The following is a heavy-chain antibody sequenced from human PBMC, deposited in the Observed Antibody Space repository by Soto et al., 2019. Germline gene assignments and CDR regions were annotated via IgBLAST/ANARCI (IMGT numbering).Heavy chain of an antibody. CDR1: GFKSITYS. CDR3: VRDGLDYYDTERLYFDN. CDR2: ISSSAVYI. V-gene: IGHV3-21*01. D-gene: IGHD3-22*01. J-gene: IGHJ4*02. Sequence: PRGSLRLSCAASGFKSITYSLSWVRPARGKGLEWVAYISSSAVYIDYADSVKGRFTISRDNANNSLYIQMNSLRAEDTATYYCVRDGLDYYDTERLYFDNWGQGTLVTVSS.